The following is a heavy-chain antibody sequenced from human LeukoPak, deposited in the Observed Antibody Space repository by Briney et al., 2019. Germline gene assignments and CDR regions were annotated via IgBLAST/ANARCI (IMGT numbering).Heavy chain of an antibody. Sequence: GGSLRLSCAASGFTFSGSAMHWVRQAPGKGLEWVGRIKSKTDGGTTDYAAPVKGRFTISRDDSKNTLYLQMNSLKTEDTAVYYCTPSAPRVTVFDYWGQGTLVTVSS. V-gene: IGHV3-15*01. CDR3: TPSAPRVTVFDY. CDR1: GFTFSGSA. J-gene: IGHJ4*02. D-gene: IGHD2-21*02. CDR2: IKSKTDGGTT.